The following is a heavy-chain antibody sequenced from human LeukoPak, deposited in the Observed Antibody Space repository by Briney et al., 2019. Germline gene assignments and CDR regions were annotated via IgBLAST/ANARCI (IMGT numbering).Heavy chain of an antibody. CDR2: ISSSSSTI. D-gene: IGHD3-22*01. CDR1: GFTFSSYS. J-gene: IGHJ4*02. V-gene: IGHV3-48*01. CDR3: ARIQSGYYSGVDY. Sequence: PGGSLRLSCAASGFTFSSYSMNWVRQAPGKGLEWVSYISSSSSTIYYADSVKGRFTISRDNSKNTLYLQMNSLRAEDTAVYYCARIQSGYYSGVDYWGQGTLVTVSS.